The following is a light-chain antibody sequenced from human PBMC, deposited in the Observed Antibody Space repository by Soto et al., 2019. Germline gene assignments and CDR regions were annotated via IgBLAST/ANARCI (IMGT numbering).Light chain of an antibody. J-gene: IGLJ1*01. CDR2: EVS. CDR1: SSDVGGYNY. V-gene: IGLV2-14*01. CDR3: SSYTSSSTYV. Sequence: QSALTQPASVSGSPGQSITISCTGTSSDVGGYNYVSWYQQHPGKAPKLMIYEVSNRPSGVSNRFSGSKSGNTASLTISGLQAEYEADYYCSSYTSSSTYVCGTGTKLTVL.